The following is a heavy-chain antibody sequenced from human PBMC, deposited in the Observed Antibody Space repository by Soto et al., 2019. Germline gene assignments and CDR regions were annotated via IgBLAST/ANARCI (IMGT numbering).Heavy chain of an antibody. V-gene: IGHV1-46*01. CDR1: GYTFTPHH. CDR3: SRDRYCSGGSCYFFPPTSLGWFDP. CDR2: FNPSDGST. D-gene: IGHD2-15*01. J-gene: IGHJ5*02. Sequence: ASVKVPCKASGYTFTPHHMHWVRQAPGQGPEWMGIFNPSDGSTNYEQKFQGRVTMTRDTSTSTVYMELSSLRSDDTAVYYCSRDRYCSGGSCYFFPPTSLGWFDPWGQGTLVTVSS.